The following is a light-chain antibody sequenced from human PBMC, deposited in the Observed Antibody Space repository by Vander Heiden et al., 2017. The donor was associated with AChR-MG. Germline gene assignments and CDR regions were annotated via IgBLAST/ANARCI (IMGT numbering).Light chain of an antibody. CDR3: QQVGGCFT. Sequence: VLTQSPGTLSLSPGERATLSCRASQTVSSTYLVWFQQKAGQAPRLLMSEASTRATGIPDRFSGSGSGTDFTLTISRLEPEDVAVYYWQQVGGCFTFGGGTKVEIK. J-gene: IGKJ4*01. V-gene: IGKV3-20*01. CDR1: QTVSSTY. CDR2: EAS.